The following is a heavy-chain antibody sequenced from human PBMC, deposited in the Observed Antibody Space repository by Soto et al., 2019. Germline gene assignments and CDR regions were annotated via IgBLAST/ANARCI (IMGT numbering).Heavy chain of an antibody. J-gene: IGHJ4*02. D-gene: IGHD3-22*01. CDR2: ISTNGGST. V-gene: IGHV3-64D*06. Sequence: PGGSLRLSCSASGFTFSIYAMHWVRQAPGKGLEYVSSISTNGGSTHYADSVKGRFTISRDNSKNTQYLQMSSLRADDTAVYYCVKGEYYYGSSGYYPFDYWGQGTLVTVS. CDR1: GFTFSIYA. CDR3: VKGEYYYGSSGYYPFDY.